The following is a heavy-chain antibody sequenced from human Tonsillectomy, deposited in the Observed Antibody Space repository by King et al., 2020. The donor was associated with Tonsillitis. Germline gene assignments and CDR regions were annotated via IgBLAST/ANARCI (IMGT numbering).Heavy chain of an antibody. CDR1: GFTFSSYG. Sequence: HVQLVESGGGVVQPGRSLRLSCAASGFTFSSYGIHWVRQAPGKGLEWVAVISYDGSNKYYADSVKGRFTISRDNSKNTLYLQMNSLRAEDTAVYYCASPYDNRGYLDYWGQGTLVTVSS. V-gene: IGHV3-33*05. CDR3: ASPYDNRGYLDY. D-gene: IGHD3-22*01. CDR2: ISYDGSNK. J-gene: IGHJ4*02.